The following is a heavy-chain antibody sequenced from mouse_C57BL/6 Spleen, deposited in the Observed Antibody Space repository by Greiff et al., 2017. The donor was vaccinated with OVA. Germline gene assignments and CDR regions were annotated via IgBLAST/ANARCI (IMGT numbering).Heavy chain of an antibody. CDR3: ARGGYYYGSYYAMDY. CDR2: ISSGSSTI. V-gene: IGHV5-17*01. J-gene: IGHJ4*01. D-gene: IGHD1-1*01. Sequence: EVQGVESGGGLVKPGGSLKLSCAASGFTFSDYGMHWVRQAPEKGLEWVAYISSGSSTIYYADTVKGRFTISRDNAKNTLFLQMTSLRSEDTAMYYCARGGYYYGSYYAMDYWGQGTSVTVSS. CDR1: GFTFSDYG.